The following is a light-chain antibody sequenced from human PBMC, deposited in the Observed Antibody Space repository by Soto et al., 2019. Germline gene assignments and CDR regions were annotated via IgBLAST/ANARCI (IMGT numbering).Light chain of an antibody. J-gene: IGKJ4*01. CDR3: QQYNNYPS. V-gene: IGKV1-5*03. CDR2: KSS. Sequence: DIQMTQSPSTLSASVGDRVTITCRASQSINSWLAWYQQKPGKAPKLLIYKSSNLESGVPSRFSCSGSGTEFTLTISGLQPDDFATYYCQQYNNYPSFGGGTKVEIK. CDR1: QSINSW.